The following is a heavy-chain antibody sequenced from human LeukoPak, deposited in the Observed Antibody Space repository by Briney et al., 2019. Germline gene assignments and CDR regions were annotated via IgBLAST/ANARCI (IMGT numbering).Heavy chain of an antibody. V-gene: IGHV3-23*01. D-gene: IGHD3-3*01. CDR2: ISGSGGST. CDR3: AKDTSEWLLNYYGMDV. CDR1: GFTFTSYS. J-gene: IGHJ6*02. Sequence: GGSLRLSCAASGFTFTSYSMNWVRQAPGKGLEWVSAISGSGGSTYYADSVKGRFTISRDNSKNTLYLQMNSLRAEDTAVYYCAKDTSEWLLNYYGMDVWGQGTTVTVSS.